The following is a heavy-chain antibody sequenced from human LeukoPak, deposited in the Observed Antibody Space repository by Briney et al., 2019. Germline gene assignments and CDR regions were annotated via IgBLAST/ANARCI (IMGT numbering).Heavy chain of an antibody. CDR2: TNEDGSIT. V-gene: IGHV3-74*01. CDR3: GSDLGGISGY. D-gene: IGHD3-16*02. J-gene: IGHJ4*02. CDR1: GFTFRTYW. Sequence: GGSLRLSCAVSGFTFRTYWRHWGRQVPGGGRVWVSRTNEDGSITNHPPSVKRRFSIPRDNAENPLYLQMNSLRPEHTAVYYCGSDLGGISGYWGQGPLVTVSS.